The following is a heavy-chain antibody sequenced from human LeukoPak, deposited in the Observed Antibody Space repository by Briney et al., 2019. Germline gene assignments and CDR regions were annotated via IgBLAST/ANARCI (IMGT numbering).Heavy chain of an antibody. CDR1: GYTFTSYY. Sequence: ASVKVSYKASGYTFTSYYMHWVRRAPGQGLEWMGIINPSGGSTSYAQKFQGRVTMTRDTSTSTVYMELSSLRSEDTAVYYCARSGYSSSWYHYYYYYMDVWGKGTTVTISS. CDR2: INPSGGST. D-gene: IGHD6-13*01. CDR3: ARSGYSSSWYHYYYYYMDV. J-gene: IGHJ6*03. V-gene: IGHV1-46*01.